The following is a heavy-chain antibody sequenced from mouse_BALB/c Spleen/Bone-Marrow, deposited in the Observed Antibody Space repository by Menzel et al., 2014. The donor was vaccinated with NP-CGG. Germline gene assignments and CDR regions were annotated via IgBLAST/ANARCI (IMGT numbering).Heavy chain of an antibody. CDR2: IYPGDGDT. CDR3: ARSDGYRTMDY. D-gene: IGHD2-3*01. Sequence: VQLQQSGPELVKPGASVKISCKASGYAFSTSWMNWVKQRPGQGLEWIGRIYPGDGDTNYNGKFKGKATLTADKSSSTAYMQLSSLTSVDSAVYFCARSDGYRTMDYWGQGTSGTGAS. V-gene: IGHV1-82*01. J-gene: IGHJ4*01. CDR1: GYAFSTSW.